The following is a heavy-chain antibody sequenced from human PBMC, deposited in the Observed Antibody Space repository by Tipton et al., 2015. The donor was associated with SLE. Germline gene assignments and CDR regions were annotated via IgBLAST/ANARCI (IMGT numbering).Heavy chain of an antibody. D-gene: IGHD6-13*01. J-gene: IGHJ3*02. V-gene: IGHV4-59*01. CDR3: ARVVYSFSDAFDI. Sequence: TLSLTCTVSGASMSGYYWSWIRQSPGKGLEWIGYIFDNGNSNYNPSLKSRVTISIDTSKNQFSLRLTSLIAADTAVYYCARVVYSFSDAFDIWGQGTLVPVSS. CDR1: GASMSGYY. CDR2: IFDNGNS.